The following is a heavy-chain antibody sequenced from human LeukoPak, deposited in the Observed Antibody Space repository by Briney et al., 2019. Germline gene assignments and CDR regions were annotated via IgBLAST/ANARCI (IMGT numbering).Heavy chain of an antibody. CDR3: IANLDY. CDR2: LKSKTDGETS. D-gene: IGHD1-1*01. CDR1: ALTFSDAW. V-gene: IGHV3-15*01. J-gene: IGHJ4*02. Sequence: PGGSLRLSCAASALTFSDAWMSWVRQVPGKGLEWIALLKSKTDGETSDYAAPVKGRFTVSRNDAENRLCLQMDSLKIDGTAVYYCIANLDYWGQGTLVTVSS.